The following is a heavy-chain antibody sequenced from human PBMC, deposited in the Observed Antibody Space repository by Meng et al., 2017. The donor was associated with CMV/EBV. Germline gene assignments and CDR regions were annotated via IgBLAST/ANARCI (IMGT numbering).Heavy chain of an antibody. CDR3: ARDGSSSATDLIDY. Sequence: VEDGAYVKAAGTSGKVPCKALRYPFTGYYMHWVRPAPGQGLEWMGWINPNSGGTNYAQKFQGRVTMTRDTSISTAYMELSRLRSDDTAVYYCARDGSSSATDLIDYWGQGTLVTVSS. J-gene: IGHJ4*02. CDR1: RYPFTGYY. V-gene: IGHV1-2*02. CDR2: INPNSGGT. D-gene: IGHD6-6*01.